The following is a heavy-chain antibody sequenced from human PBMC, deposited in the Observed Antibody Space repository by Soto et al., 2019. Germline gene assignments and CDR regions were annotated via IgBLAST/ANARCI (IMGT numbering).Heavy chain of an antibody. CDR2: IDPSDSYT. J-gene: IGHJ3*02. D-gene: IGHD3-3*01. CDR1: GYSFTSYW. CDR3: ARRGIQSYDFWSGHSHDAFDI. Sequence: GESLKVSCEGSGYSFTSYWISWVRQMPGKGLEWMGRIDPSDSYTNYSPSFQGHVTISADKSISTAYLQWSSLKASDTAMYYCARRGIQSYDFWSGHSHDAFDIWGQGTMVTVSS. V-gene: IGHV5-10-1*01.